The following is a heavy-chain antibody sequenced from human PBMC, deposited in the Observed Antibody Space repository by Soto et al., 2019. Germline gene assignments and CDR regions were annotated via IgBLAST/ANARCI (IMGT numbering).Heavy chain of an antibody. CDR1: GYRFTSYW. CDR2: IYPGDSDT. D-gene: IGHD6-19*01. Sequence: GESLKLSCKGSGYRFTSYWIGWVRQMPGKGLEWMGIIYPGDSDTKYSPSFQGQATISADKSISTAYLQWSSLKASDTAMYYCARSRRGAYSSGWYSPSGYYNYGIDVWGQGTKVTVSS. CDR3: ARSRRGAYSSGWYSPSGYYNYGIDV. V-gene: IGHV5-51*01. J-gene: IGHJ6*02.